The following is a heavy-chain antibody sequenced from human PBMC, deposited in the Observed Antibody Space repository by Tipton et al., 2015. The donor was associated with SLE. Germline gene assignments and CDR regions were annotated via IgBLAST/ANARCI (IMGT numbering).Heavy chain of an antibody. D-gene: IGHD2-2*01. J-gene: IGHJ4*02. V-gene: IGHV4-59*08. Sequence: TLSLTCTVSGGSISSNYWTWIRQPPGKGLEWIGHIYSSGRTTYNPSLKSRVIISVDTSKNQFSLKLTSVTAADTAVYYCAKQAYCSDTSCSPFNYWGQGALATVSS. CDR2: IYSSGRT. CDR3: AKQAYCSDTSCSPFNY. CDR1: GGSISSNY.